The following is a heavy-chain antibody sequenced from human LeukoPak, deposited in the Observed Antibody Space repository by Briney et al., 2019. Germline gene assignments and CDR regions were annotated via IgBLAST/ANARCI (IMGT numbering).Heavy chain of an antibody. V-gene: IGHV3-30*18. J-gene: IGHJ4*02. CDR2: ISYDGSNK. Sequence: GGSLRLSCAASGFTFSSYGMHWVRQAPGKGLEWVAVISYDGSNKYYADSAKGRFTISRDNSKNTLYLQMNSLRAEDTAVYYCAKDRGFRCSSTSCYTGPLDYWGQGTLVTVSS. CDR1: GFTFSSYG. CDR3: AKDRGFRCSSTSCYTGPLDY. D-gene: IGHD2-2*02.